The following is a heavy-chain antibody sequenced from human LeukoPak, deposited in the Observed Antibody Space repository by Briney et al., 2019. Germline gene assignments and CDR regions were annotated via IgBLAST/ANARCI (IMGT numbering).Heavy chain of an antibody. CDR1: GFTFSSYE. CDR2: ISSSGSTK. J-gene: IGHJ6*03. V-gene: IGHV3-48*03. D-gene: IGHD3-3*01. CDR3: ARDHRWVTYYDFWSGYYSGMDV. Sequence: GGSLRLSCAASGFTFSSYEMNWVRQAPGKGLEWVSYISSSGSTKYYADSVKGRFTISRDNSKNTLYLQMNSLRAEDTAVYYCARDHRWVTYYDFWSGYYSGMDVWGKGTTVTVSS.